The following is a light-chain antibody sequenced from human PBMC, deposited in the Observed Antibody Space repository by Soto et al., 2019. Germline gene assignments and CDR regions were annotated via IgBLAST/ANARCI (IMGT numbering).Light chain of an antibody. V-gene: IGLV2-23*02. CDR2: DVS. J-gene: IGLJ3*02. CDR1: SSDVGSYNL. Sequence: QSALTQPASVSGSPGQSITISRTGTSSDVGSYNLVSWYQQHADKAPKLMIYDVSKRPSGISNRFSGSKSGSTASLTISGLQAEDEADYYCCSYAGSTTSWVFGGGTQLTVL. CDR3: CSYAGSTTSWV.